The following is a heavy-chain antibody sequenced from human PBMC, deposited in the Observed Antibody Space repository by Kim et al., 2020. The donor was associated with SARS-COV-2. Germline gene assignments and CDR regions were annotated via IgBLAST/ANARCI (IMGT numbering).Heavy chain of an antibody. V-gene: IGHV1-3*01. J-gene: IGHJ6*02. D-gene: IGHD5-12*01. Sequence: GNTKNTQKFPGRVTITRDTSASTAYMALSSLRSEDTAVYYCARATGYGMDVWGQGTTVTVSS. CDR2: GNT. CDR3: ARATGYGMDV.